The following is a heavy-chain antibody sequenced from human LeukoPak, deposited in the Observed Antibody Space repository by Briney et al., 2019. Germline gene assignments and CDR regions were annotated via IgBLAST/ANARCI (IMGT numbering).Heavy chain of an antibody. J-gene: IGHJ4*02. CDR2: IYYSGST. CDR1: GGSISSYY. CDR3: ARGASPLWFGDLRY. V-gene: IGHV4-59*01. Sequence: PSETLSLTCTVSGGSISSYYWSWIRQPPGKGLEWIGYIYYSGSTNYNPSLKSRVTISVDTSKNQFSLKLSSVTAADTAVYYCARGASPLWFGDLRYWGQGTLVTVSS. D-gene: IGHD3-10*01.